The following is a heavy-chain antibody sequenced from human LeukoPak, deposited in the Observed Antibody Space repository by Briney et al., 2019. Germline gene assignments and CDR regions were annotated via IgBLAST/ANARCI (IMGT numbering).Heavy chain of an antibody. CDR1: GFTFSSYW. D-gene: IGHD6-13*01. Sequence: PGGSLRLSCAASGFTFSSYWMHWVRQAPGKGLVWVSRINSDGSSTSYADSVKGRFTISRDNAKNTLYLQMNSLRAEDTAVYYCARDLEQDSSSWYGYYYYGMDVWGKGPRSPSPQ. CDR3: ARDLEQDSSSWYGYYYYGMDV. J-gene: IGHJ6*04. CDR2: INSDGSST. V-gene: IGHV3-74*01.